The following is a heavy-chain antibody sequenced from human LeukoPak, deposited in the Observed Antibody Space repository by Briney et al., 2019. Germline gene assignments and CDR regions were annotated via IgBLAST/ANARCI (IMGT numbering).Heavy chain of an antibody. CDR3: AKSPSGYDILTGYLAAGGMDV. J-gene: IGHJ6*04. CDR1: GFTFSSYG. CDR2: ISYDGSNK. D-gene: IGHD3-9*01. Sequence: GGSLRLSCAASGFTFSSYGMHWVRQAPGKGLEGVAVISYDGSNKYYADSVKGRFTISRDNSKNTLYLQMNSLRAEDTAVYYCAKSPSGYDILTGYLAAGGMDVWGKGTTVTVSS. V-gene: IGHV3-30*18.